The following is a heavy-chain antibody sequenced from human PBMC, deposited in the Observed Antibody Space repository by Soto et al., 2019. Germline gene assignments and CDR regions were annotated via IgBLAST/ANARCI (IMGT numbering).Heavy chain of an antibody. V-gene: IGHV4-59*01. CDR2: IYYSGST. J-gene: IGHJ6*02. CDR3: ARDHFIAVVFGVDDYYYGMDF. D-gene: IGHD6-19*01. CDR1: GGSISSYY. Sequence: PSETLSLTCTVSGGSISSYYWSWIRQPPGKGLEWIGYIYYSGSTNYNPSLKSRVTISVDTSKNQFSLKLSSVTAADTAVYYCARDHFIAVVFGVDDYYYGMDFWGQGTTVTVSS.